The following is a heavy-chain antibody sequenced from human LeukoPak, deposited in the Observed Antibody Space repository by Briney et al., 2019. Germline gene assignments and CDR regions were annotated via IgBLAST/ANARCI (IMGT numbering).Heavy chain of an antibody. CDR2: ISSSSSYI. V-gene: IGHV3-21*04. J-gene: IGHJ4*02. Sequence: GGSLRLSCAASGFTFSSYSMNWVRQAPRKGLKCVSSISSSSSYIYYADSVKGRFTISRDNAKNSLYLQMNSLRAEDTAVYYCARDPIGPDDYVPDYWGPGTLVTVSS. CDR3: ARDPIGPDDYVPDY. CDR1: GFTFSSYS. D-gene: IGHD4-17*01.